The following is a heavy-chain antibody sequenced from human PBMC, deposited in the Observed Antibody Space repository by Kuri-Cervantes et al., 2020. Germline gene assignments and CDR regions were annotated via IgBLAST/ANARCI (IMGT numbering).Heavy chain of an antibody. D-gene: IGHD6-19*01. CDR3: VPSGGYSSGWSLDY. CDR1: GFTFSSYA. V-gene: IGHV3-23*01. Sequence: GGSLRLSCAASGFTFSSYAMSWVRQAPGKGLEWVSAISGSGGSTYYADSVKGRFTISRDNSKNTLYLQMNSLRAEDTAVYYCVPSGGYSSGWSLDYWGQGTLVTVSS. CDR2: ISGSGGST. J-gene: IGHJ4*02.